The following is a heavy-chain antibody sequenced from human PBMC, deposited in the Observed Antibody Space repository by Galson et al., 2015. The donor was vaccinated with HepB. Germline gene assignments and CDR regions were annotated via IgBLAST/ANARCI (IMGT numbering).Heavy chain of an antibody. Sequence: SETLSLTCAVYGGSFSGYYWSWIRQPPGKGLEWIGEINHSGSTNYNPSLKSRVTISVDTSKNQFSLKLSSVTAADTAVYYCARGMVVTAQRYFDLWGRGTLVTVSS. CDR1: GGSFSGYY. CDR3: ARGMVVTAQRYFDL. CDR2: INHSGST. V-gene: IGHV4-34*01. J-gene: IGHJ2*01. D-gene: IGHD2-21*02.